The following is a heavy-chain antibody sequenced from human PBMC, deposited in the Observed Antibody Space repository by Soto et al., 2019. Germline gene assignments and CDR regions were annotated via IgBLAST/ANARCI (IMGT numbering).Heavy chain of an antibody. CDR2: ISAYNGNT. Sequence: ASVKVSCKASGYTFTSYGISWVRQAPGQGLEWMGWISAYNGNTNYAQKLQGRVTMTTDTSTSTAYMELRSLRSDDTAVYYCAVSIAAAGFTGWFDPWGQGTLVTVSS. CDR3: AVSIAAAGFTGWFDP. V-gene: IGHV1-18*01. CDR1: GYTFTSYG. J-gene: IGHJ5*02. D-gene: IGHD6-13*01.